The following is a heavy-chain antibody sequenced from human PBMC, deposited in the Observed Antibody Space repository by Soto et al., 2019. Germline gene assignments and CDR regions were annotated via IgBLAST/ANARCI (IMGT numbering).Heavy chain of an antibody. CDR3: ARARAITMIVVTAPAY. J-gene: IGHJ4*02. D-gene: IGHD3-22*01. CDR2: IWYDGSNK. Sequence: QVQLVESGGGVVQPGRSLRLSCAASGFTFSSYGMHWVRQAPGKGLEWVAVIWYDGSNKYYADSVKGRFTISRDNSKNTLYLQMNSLRAEDTAVYYCARARAITMIVVTAPAYWGQGTLVTFAA. V-gene: IGHV3-33*01. CDR1: GFTFSSYG.